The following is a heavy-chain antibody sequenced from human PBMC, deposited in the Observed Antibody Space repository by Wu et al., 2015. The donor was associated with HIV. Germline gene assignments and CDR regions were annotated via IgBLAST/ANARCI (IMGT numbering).Heavy chain of an antibody. CDR2: ITAYNANT. CDR1: GYTFINHG. Sequence: QVQLVQSGAEVRRPGASVKVSCKASGYTFINHGITWVRQVPGQGLEWMGWITAYNANTNYGQNLQGRVTMTTDTSTSTAYMELRSLRSDDTAVYYCARDRGQWIGIVVVTADNYYYYGMDVWGQGTTVTVSS. D-gene: IGHD2-21*02. J-gene: IGHJ6*02. CDR3: ARDRGQWIGIVVVTADNYYYYGMDV. V-gene: IGHV1-18*04.